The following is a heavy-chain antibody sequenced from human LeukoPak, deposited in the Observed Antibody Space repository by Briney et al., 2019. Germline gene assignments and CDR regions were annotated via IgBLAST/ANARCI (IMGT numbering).Heavy chain of an antibody. CDR2: MNPNSGNT. V-gene: IGHV1-8*03. CDR1: GYTFTSYG. J-gene: IGHJ6*03. Sequence: GASVKVSCKASGYTFTSYGINWVRQATGQGLEWMGWMNPNSGNTGYAQKFQGRVTITRNTSISTAYMELSSLRSEDTAVYYCARGVYYYYMDVWGKGTTVTVSS. CDR3: ARGVYYYYMDV.